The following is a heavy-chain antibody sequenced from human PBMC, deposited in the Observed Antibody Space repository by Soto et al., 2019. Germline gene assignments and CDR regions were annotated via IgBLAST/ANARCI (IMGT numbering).Heavy chain of an antibody. CDR3: ARGTYYDIFTGYYSGYYFDY. CDR2: IYYSGST. Sequence: NPSETLSLTCTVSGGSISSYYWSWIRQPPGKGLEWIGYIYYSGSTNYNPSLKSRVTISVDTSKNQFSLKPSSVTAADTAVYYCARGTYYDIFTGYYSGYYFDYWGQGTLVTVSS. J-gene: IGHJ4*02. D-gene: IGHD3-9*01. V-gene: IGHV4-59*01. CDR1: GGSISSYY.